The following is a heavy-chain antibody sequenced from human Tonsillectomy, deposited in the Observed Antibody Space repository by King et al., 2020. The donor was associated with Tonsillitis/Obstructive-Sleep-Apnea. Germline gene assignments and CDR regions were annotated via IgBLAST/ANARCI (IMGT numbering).Heavy chain of an antibody. V-gene: IGHV3-49*04. CDR2: IKSKVYGGTT. J-gene: IGHJ6*03. CDR3: ERDSGSLLRFLEWLTNYYYYYNMDD. CDR1: GFTFGDYA. Sequence: VQLVESGGGLVQPGRSLRLSCTASGFTFGDYAMSWVRQAPGKGLEWGGFIKSKVYGGTTEYAASVKGRFTISRDDSKSIAYLQMNSLKTEDTAVYYCERDSGSLLRFLEWLTNYYYYYNMDDWGKGTPVTVSS. D-gene: IGHD3-3*01.